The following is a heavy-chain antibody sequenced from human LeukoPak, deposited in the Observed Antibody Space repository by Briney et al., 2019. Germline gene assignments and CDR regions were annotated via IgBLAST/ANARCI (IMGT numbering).Heavy chain of an antibody. D-gene: IGHD3-3*01. CDR1: GLTFDDYG. CDR2: INWNGGST. CDR3: ARHQSHYDFWSGYSYYYYYMDV. J-gene: IGHJ6*03. V-gene: IGHV3-20*04. Sequence: GGSLRLFCSASGLTFDDYGMSWVRQAPGKGLEWVSGINWNGGSTGYADSVKGRFTISRDNAENSLYLQMNSLRAEDTALYFCARHQSHYDFWSGYSYYYYYMDVWGKGTTVTVSS.